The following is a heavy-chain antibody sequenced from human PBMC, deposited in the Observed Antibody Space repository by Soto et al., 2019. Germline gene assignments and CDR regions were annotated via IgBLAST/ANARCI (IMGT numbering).Heavy chain of an antibody. V-gene: IGHV5-51*01. Sequence: EVQLVQSGTEVKKPGESLKISCKGSGYRFTTYWIGWVRQMPGKGLEWMGVIYPGDSDTRYSPSFQGQVTISADKSISTASLQWSSLKASDTAIYYCARRRDGDNYWYFDLWGRGTLVTVSS. CDR1: GYRFTTYW. CDR3: ARRRDGDNYWYFDL. J-gene: IGHJ2*01. CDR2: IYPGDSDT.